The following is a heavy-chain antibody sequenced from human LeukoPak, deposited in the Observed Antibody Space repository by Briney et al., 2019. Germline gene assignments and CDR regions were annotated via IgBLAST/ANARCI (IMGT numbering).Heavy chain of an antibody. Sequence: GSLLLSCAASGFPFSSYSMNWVRPAPGKGLEWVSYISSSSSTIYYEASVKGRFTISRDNAKNSLYLQMNSLRDEDTAVYYCAGSGDDYVWGSYSARFDPWGQGTLGTVSS. D-gene: IGHD3-16*01. V-gene: IGHV3-48*02. CDR3: AGSGDDYVWGSYSARFDP. J-gene: IGHJ5*02. CDR2: ISSSSSTI. CDR1: GFPFSSYS.